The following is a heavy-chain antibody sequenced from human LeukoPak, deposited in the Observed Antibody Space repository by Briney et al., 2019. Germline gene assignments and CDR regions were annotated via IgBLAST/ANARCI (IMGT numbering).Heavy chain of an antibody. CDR2: TYYRSKWSN. Sequence: SQTLSLTCAISGDSVSSNSAAWNWIRQSPSRGLEWLGRTYYRSKWSNDYAGFVKSRITINPDTSKNQFSLQLNSVTAADTAVYYCARDGLNTMVRGKIHYNYMDVWGKGTTVTISS. V-gene: IGHV6-1*01. D-gene: IGHD3-10*01. CDR1: GDSVSSNSAA. J-gene: IGHJ6*03. CDR3: ARDGLNTMVRGKIHYNYMDV.